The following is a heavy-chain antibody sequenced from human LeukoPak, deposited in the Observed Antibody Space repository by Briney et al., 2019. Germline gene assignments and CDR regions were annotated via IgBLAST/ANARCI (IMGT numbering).Heavy chain of an antibody. CDR1: GGSFSGYY. V-gene: IGHV4-34*01. Sequence: SETLSLTCTVYGGSFSGYYWSWIRQPPGKGLEWIGEINHSGSTNYNPSLKSRVTISVDTSKNQFSLKLSSVTAADTAVYYCARLKRPNRGSYIYYYYMDVWGKGTTVTVSS. D-gene: IGHD1-26*01. CDR3: ARLKRPNRGSYIYYYYMDV. CDR2: INHSGST. J-gene: IGHJ6*03.